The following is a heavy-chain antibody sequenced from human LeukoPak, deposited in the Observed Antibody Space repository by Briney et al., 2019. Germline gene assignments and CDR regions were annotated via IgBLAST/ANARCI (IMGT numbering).Heavy chain of an antibody. Sequence: PGGSLTLSSAASGFIFSNYAMSWVRQAPGKGLEWVSTISAGGGDTDYADSVKGRVTISRDNSKNTLHLQMNSLRVEDTAVYYCAKGNQRAYDAFDIWGKRAIVTVSS. V-gene: IGHV3-23*01. D-gene: IGHD1-14*01. J-gene: IGHJ3*02. CDR1: GFIFSNYA. CDR3: AKGNQRAYDAFDI. CDR2: ISAGGGDT.